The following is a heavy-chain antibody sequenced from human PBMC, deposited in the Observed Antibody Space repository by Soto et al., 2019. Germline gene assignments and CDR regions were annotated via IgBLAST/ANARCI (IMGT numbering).Heavy chain of an antibody. D-gene: IGHD3-9*01. CDR1: GFTFSSYW. Sequence: GGSLRLSCAASGFTFSSYWMSWVRQAPGKGLEWVANIKQDGSEKYYVDSVKGRFTISRDNAKNSLYLQMNSLRAEDTAVYYCARGPRSFDWLLRGNNWFDPWGQGTLVTVSS. CDR3: ARGPRSFDWLLRGNNWFDP. V-gene: IGHV3-7*01. CDR2: IKQDGSEK. J-gene: IGHJ5*02.